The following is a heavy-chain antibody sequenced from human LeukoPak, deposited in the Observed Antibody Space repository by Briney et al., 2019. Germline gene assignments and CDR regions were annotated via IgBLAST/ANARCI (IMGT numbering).Heavy chain of an antibody. D-gene: IGHD2-21*02. CDR2: INTDGSST. CDR1: GFEFISYG. V-gene: IGHV3-74*01. J-gene: IGHJ4*01. Sequence: GGTLRLSCAASGFEFISYGMQWVRQAPGKGLVWVSRINTDGSSTSYADSVKGRFTVSRDNAKNTLFLQVNSLGVEDTAVYFCTRELPREVTLDYWGQGTPVTVSS. CDR3: TRELPREVTLDY.